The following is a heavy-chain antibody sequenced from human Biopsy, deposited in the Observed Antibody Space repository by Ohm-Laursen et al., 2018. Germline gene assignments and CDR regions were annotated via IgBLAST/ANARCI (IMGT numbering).Heavy chain of an antibody. Sequence: GSSVKVSCKVSGYTFSLYHIHWVRQAPGQGLEWMGWIDPDSGRTSFGQNFQGRVTMTSDTSTGTAYLELTRLRSDDTAVYYCATKLTGYFHHWGQGTLVIVSS. CDR2: IDPDSGRT. D-gene: IGHD3-9*01. J-gene: IGHJ1*01. CDR3: ATKLTGYFHH. CDR1: GYTFSLYH. V-gene: IGHV1-2*02.